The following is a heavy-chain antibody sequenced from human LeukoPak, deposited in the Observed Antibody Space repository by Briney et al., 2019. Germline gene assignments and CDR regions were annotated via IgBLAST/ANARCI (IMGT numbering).Heavy chain of an antibody. Sequence: GGSLRLSCAAPGFTFSSYEMNWVRQAPGKGLEWVSYISSSGSTIYYADSVKGRFTISRDNAKNSLYLQMNSLRAEDTAVYYCARDYYGSGSYYGVKNYYYYMDVWGKGTTVTVSS. D-gene: IGHD3-10*01. CDR2: ISSSGSTI. J-gene: IGHJ6*03. CDR3: ARDYYGSGSYYGVKNYYYYMDV. CDR1: GFTFSSYE. V-gene: IGHV3-48*03.